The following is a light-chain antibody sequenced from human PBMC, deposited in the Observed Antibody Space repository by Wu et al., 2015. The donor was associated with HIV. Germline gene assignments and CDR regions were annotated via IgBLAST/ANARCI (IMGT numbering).Light chain of an antibody. CDR1: QSISTY. Sequence: IVMTQSPATLSVSPGERATLSCRASQSISTYLAWYQQKPGQAPRLLIFSASTRATGVPARFSGSGSGTDFTLTISRLEPEDFAVYYCQQYDRSPPYTFGQGTKLEIK. J-gene: IGKJ2*01. CDR2: SAS. CDR3: QQYDRSPPYT. V-gene: IGKV3-15*01.